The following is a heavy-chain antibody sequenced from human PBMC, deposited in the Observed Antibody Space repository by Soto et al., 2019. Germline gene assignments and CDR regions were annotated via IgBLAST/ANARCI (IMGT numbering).Heavy chain of an antibody. Sequence: PSETLSLTCTVSGCSISSYYWSWIRQPPGKGLEWIGYIYYSGSTNYNPSLKSRVTISVDTSKNQFSLKLSSVTAADTAVYYCASSYYDFWSGYYASAYYYYYMDVWGKGTTVTVSS. CDR1: GCSISSYY. J-gene: IGHJ6*03. CDR3: ASSYYDFWSGYYASAYYYYYMDV. CDR2: IYYSGST. D-gene: IGHD3-3*01. V-gene: IGHV4-59*08.